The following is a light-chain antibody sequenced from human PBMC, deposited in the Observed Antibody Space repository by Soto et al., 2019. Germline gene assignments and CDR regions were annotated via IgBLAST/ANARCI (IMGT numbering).Light chain of an antibody. CDR1: QSVGRNY. V-gene: IGKV3-20*01. Sequence: EKVLTQSTGPLSLSQGERATLSYRASQSVGRNYLAWFQQKSGQAPRLVIYGASSRAAGIPDRLSGSGSGTDFTLTISRLEPEDFAVYYCQQYATSPITLGQGTRLEVK. CDR2: GAS. J-gene: IGKJ5*01. CDR3: QQYATSPIT.